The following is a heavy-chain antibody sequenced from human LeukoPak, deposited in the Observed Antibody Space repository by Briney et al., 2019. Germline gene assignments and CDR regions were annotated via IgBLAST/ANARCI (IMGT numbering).Heavy chain of an antibody. CDR2: ISFDGTDA. CDR3: ARTMIVVAAFDY. CDR1: GFRFRNHW. V-gene: IGHV3-30*03. J-gene: IGHJ4*02. Sequence: RTGGSLRLSCEASGFRFRNHWMNWVRQAPGKGLEWVAVISFDGTDAFYADSVKGRFTISRDNSKNTLYLQMNSLRADDTAVYYCARTMIVVAAFDYWGQGTLVTVSS. D-gene: IGHD3-22*01.